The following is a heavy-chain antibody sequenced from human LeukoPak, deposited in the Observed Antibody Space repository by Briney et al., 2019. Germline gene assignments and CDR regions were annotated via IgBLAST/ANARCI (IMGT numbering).Heavy chain of an antibody. J-gene: IGHJ4*02. CDR2: INHNGNVN. Sequence: GGSLRLSCAASGFTFSSYWMNWARQAPGKGLEWVASINHNGNVNYYVDSVKGRFTISRDNAKNSLYLQMSNLRAEDTAVYYCASHGNWNYDPQFDYWGQGTLVTVSS. V-gene: IGHV3-7*03. CDR3: ASHGNWNYDPQFDY. D-gene: IGHD1-7*01. CDR1: GFTFSSYW.